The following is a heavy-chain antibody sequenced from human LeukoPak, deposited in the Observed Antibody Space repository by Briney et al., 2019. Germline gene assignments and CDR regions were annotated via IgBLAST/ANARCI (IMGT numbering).Heavy chain of an antibody. CDR2: IRSKTYGGTT. D-gene: IGHD3-10*01. CDR1: GFTCGDYT. J-gene: IGHJ6*02. Sequence: GGSLRLSCTSSGFTCGDYTMSWVRQAPGKGLEWISFIRSKTYGGTTEYDASVKGRFTISRDDSQSIAYLQMNSLKTEDTAVYYCTRVPSGSYGYHYYGMDVWGQGTTVTVSS. V-gene: IGHV3-49*04. CDR3: TRVPSGSYGYHYYGMDV.